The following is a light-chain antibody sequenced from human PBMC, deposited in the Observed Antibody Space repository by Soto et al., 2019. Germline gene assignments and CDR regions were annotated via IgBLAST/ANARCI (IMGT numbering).Light chain of an antibody. CDR1: QSINSW. CDR2: EAS. CDR3: QQYDKYSWT. Sequence: DIQMTQSPSILSANVGDRVTITCRASQSINSWLAWYQQKPGKAPKLLIYEASSLESGVPSRFGGSGSGTEFTLTITSLQPDDFATYYCQQYDKYSWTFGQGTKVDIK. J-gene: IGKJ1*01. V-gene: IGKV1-5*03.